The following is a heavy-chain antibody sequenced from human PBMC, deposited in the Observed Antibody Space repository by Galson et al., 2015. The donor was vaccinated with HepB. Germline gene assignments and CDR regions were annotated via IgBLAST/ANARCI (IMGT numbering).Heavy chain of an antibody. J-gene: IGHJ4*02. CDR3: AKDPTHYGSGSYTFDY. CDR1: GFTFDDYA. V-gene: IGHV3-9*01. D-gene: IGHD3-10*01. Sequence: SLRLSCAASGFTFDDYAMHGVRQAPGKGLEWVSGISWNSGSIGYADSVKGRFTISRDNAKNSLYLQMDSLRAEDTALYYCAKDPTHYGSGSYTFDYRGQGTLVTVSS. CDR2: ISWNSGSI.